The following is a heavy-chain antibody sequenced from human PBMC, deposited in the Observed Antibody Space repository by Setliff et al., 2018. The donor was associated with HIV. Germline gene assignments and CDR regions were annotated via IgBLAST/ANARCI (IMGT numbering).Heavy chain of an antibody. J-gene: IGHJ3*02. D-gene: IGHD2-15*01. CDR1: GGSIRTGNYY. V-gene: IGHV4-61*09. Sequence: PSETLSLTCTVSGGSIRTGNYYWNWIRQPAGKGLEWIGHIHTTGSITYNPSLRSRVTISLDTSNNQVSLSLASVTAADTAVYYCARAGAATRKAFDIWGQGTMVTVSS. CDR3: ARAGAATRKAFDI. CDR2: IHTTGSI.